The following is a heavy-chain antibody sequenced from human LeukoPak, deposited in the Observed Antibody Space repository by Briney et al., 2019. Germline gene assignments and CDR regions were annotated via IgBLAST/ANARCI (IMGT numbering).Heavy chain of an antibody. CDR1: GGSISSGGYY. CDR2: IYYSGST. V-gene: IGHV4-31*03. J-gene: IGHJ4*02. Sequence: SETLSLTCTVSGGSISSGGYYWGWVRQHPGKGLFWIAYIYYSGSTYYNPSLKSRLTLSVDTSKTQFSLKLSSVTAADTAVYYCARDDRGYFDYWGQGTLVTVSS. D-gene: IGHD3-22*01. CDR3: ARDDRGYFDY.